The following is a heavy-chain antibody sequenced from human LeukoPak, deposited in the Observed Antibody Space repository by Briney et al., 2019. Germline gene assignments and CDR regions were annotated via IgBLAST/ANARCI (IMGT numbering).Heavy chain of an antibody. CDR3: TTDVVQGHYDFWSGQNYYMDV. CDR1: GFTFSSYS. Sequence: PGGSLRLSCAASGFTFSSYSMSWVRQAPGKGLEWVGRIKSKTDGGTTDYAAPVKGRFTISRDDSKNTLYLQMNSLKTEDTAVYYCTTDVVQGHYDFWSGQNYYMDVWGKGTTVTVSS. D-gene: IGHD3-3*01. V-gene: IGHV3-15*01. CDR2: IKSKTDGGTT. J-gene: IGHJ6*03.